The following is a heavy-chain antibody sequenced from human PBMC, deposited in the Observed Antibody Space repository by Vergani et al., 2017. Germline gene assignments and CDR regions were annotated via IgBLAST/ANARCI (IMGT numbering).Heavy chain of an antibody. CDR3: ARGNYYGSGTYVDP. V-gene: IGHV3-66*02. J-gene: IGHJ5*02. CDR2: IYSGDET. CDR1: GSTVSGNY. Sequence: VQLVESGGGVVQTGGSLRLSRAAPGSTVSGNYMTWVRQAPGKGLEWVSHIYSGDETYYADSVKGRVTISRDTSKNTLHLQINNLSVEDTAVYYCARGNYYGSGTYVDPWGQGTLVTVSS. D-gene: IGHD3-10*01.